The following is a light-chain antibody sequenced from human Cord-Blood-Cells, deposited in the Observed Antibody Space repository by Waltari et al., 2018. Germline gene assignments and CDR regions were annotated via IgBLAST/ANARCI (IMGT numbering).Light chain of an antibody. CDR1: ISNIGSNY. Sequence: QFVLTQPPSASGTPGQRVTISCSGSISNIGSNYVYWYQQLPGTAPKLLIYRNNQRPSGVPDRFSGSKSGTSASLAISGLRSEDEADYYCAAWDDSLSGWVFGGGTKLTVL. CDR3: AAWDDSLSGWV. CDR2: RNN. V-gene: IGLV1-47*01. J-gene: IGLJ3*02.